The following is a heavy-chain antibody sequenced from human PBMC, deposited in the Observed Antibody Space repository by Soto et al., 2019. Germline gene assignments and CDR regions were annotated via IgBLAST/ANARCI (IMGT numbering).Heavy chain of an antibody. Sequence: PSETLSLTCTVSGDSIGTTHSYWAWIRQSPGKGLEWIGNIHYSGSTYYMPSLRSRVTLSVDTSKNQFSLSSLRSEDTAVYYCAREGSSSSSSFDYWGQGTLVTVSS. CDR2: IHYSGST. J-gene: IGHJ4*02. D-gene: IGHD6-6*01. V-gene: IGHV4-39*02. CDR1: GDSIGTTHSY. CDR3: AREGSSSSSSFDY.